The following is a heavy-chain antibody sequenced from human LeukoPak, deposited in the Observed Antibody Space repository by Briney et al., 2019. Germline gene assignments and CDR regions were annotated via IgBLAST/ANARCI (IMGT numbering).Heavy chain of an antibody. V-gene: IGHV4-34*01. D-gene: IGHD3-10*01. J-gene: IGHJ4*02. Sequence: SETLSLTCAVYGGSFSGYYLSWIRQPPGEGLEWIGEINHSGSTNYNASLKSRVTISIDTSKNPSSPKLSSVTAADTPVYYCASLLYGSGNMWGQGTLVTVSS. CDR1: GGSFSGYY. CDR3: ASLLYGSGNM. CDR2: INHSGST.